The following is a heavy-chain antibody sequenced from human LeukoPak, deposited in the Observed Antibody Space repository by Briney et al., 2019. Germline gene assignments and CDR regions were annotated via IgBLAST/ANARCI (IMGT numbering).Heavy chain of an antibody. J-gene: IGHJ4*02. Sequence: PGGSLRLSCAASGFTFSSYGMHWVRQAPGKGLEWVAFIRYDGTYTYYADSVKGRFTISRDNSRNTLYLQMNSLRREDTAVYYCAKPSGSGVDYWGQGTRITVSS. CDR2: IRYDGTYT. CDR1: GFTFSSYG. V-gene: IGHV3-30*02. CDR3: AKPSGSGVDY. D-gene: IGHD1-26*01.